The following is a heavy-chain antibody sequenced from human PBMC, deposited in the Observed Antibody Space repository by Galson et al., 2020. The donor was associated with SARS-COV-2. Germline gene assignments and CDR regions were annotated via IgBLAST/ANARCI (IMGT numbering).Heavy chain of an antibody. V-gene: IGHV3-23*01. CDR2: ISGSGGST. Sequence: GESLKISCAASGFTFSSYAMSWVRQAPGKGLEWVSAISGSGGSTHYADSVKGRFTISRDSSKNTLCLQMNSLRAEDTAVYYCAKEYRVSYDSSAHLDYWGQGTLVTVSS. CDR3: AKEYRVSYDSSAHLDY. CDR1: GFTFSSYA. D-gene: IGHD3-22*01. J-gene: IGHJ4*02.